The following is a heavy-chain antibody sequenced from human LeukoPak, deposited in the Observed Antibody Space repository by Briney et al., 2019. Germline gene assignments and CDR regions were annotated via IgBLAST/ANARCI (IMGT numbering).Heavy chain of an antibody. Sequence: ASVKVSCKASGGTSSSYAISWVRQAPGQGLEWMGRIIPIFGTANYAQKFQGRVTITTDESTSTAYMELSSLRSEDTAVYYCARDVAVAGLSFDYWGQGTLVSVSS. D-gene: IGHD6-19*01. CDR1: GGTSSSYA. CDR2: IIPIFGTA. J-gene: IGHJ4*02. CDR3: ARDVAVAGLSFDY. V-gene: IGHV1-69*05.